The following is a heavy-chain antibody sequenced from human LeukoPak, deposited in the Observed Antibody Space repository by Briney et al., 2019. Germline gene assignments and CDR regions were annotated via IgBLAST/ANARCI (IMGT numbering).Heavy chain of an antibody. J-gene: IGHJ4*02. V-gene: IGHV3-53*01. CDR3: ARHMVKGNYFDY. Sequence: GGSLRLSCAASGFTVSSNYMSWVRQAPGKGLEWVSVIYSGGSTYYADSVKGRFTISRDNSKNTLYLQMNSLRAEDTAVYYCARHMVKGNYFDYWGQGTLVTVSS. D-gene: IGHD5-18*01. CDR1: GFTVSSNY. CDR2: IYSGGST.